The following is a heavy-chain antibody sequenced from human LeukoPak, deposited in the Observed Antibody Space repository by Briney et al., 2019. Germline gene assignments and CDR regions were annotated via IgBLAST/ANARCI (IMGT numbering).Heavy chain of an antibody. Sequence: GGSLRLSCAASGFIFRSYWMHWVRQTPGKGLVWVSRINGDGSNTTYADSVKGRFTTSRDTAKNTLYLQMISLRADDTAVYYCARGSGSYSSDAFDIWGQGTMVTVSS. V-gene: IGHV3-74*01. J-gene: IGHJ3*02. CDR2: INGDGSNT. CDR1: GFIFRSYW. D-gene: IGHD3-10*01. CDR3: ARGSGSYSSDAFDI.